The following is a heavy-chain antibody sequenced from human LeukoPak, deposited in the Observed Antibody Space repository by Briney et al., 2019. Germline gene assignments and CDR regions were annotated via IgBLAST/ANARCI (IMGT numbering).Heavy chain of an antibody. Sequence: GESLQISCKGSGYSFTSYWIGWVRQVPGKGLEWMGIIYPGDSDTRYSPSFQGQVTISADKSISTAYLQWSSLKASDTAMYYCARLLASPFLRLPLNFDYWGQGTLVTVSS. CDR3: ARLLASPFLRLPLNFDY. CDR2: IYPGDSDT. J-gene: IGHJ4*02. V-gene: IGHV5-51*01. CDR1: GYSFTSYW. D-gene: IGHD4-11*01.